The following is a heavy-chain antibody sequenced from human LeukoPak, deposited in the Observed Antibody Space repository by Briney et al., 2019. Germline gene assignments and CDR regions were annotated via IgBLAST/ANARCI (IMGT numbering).Heavy chain of an antibody. CDR3: AKWSGDYPSYHLDY. D-gene: IGHD4-17*01. CDR2: IRSDGSSK. V-gene: IGHV3-30*02. CDR1: GFTFSSFG. Sequence: GGSLRLSCAASGFTFSSFGLHWVRQAPGKGLEWVALIRSDGSSKNYADSVKGRFTISRDTSKNTVHLQMNNLRAEDTAFYYCAKWSGDYPSYHLDYWGQGTLVTVSS. J-gene: IGHJ4*02.